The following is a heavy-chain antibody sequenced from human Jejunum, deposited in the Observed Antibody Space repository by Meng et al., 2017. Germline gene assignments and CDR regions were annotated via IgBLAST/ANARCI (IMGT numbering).Heavy chain of an antibody. CDR2: VYHSGST. J-gene: IGHJ2*01. CDR3: ARADYVRYFDL. Sequence: GQLQASGPGLVKPSETLSLTCAVSGGSIESNNWWTWIRQPPGQGLEWIGEVYHSGSTHYNPSLQSRVTISIDNSKNRFSLSLNSVTAADTAIYYCARADYVRYFDLWGRGTLVTVSS. D-gene: IGHD3-10*02. V-gene: IGHV4-4*02. CDR1: GGSIESNNW.